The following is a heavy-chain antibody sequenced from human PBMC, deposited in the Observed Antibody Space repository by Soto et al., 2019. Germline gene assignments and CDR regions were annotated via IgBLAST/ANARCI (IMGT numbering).Heavy chain of an antibody. CDR1: GFTFSSYA. J-gene: IGHJ4*02. CDR2: ISYDGSNK. V-gene: IGHV3-30-3*01. CDR3: ARDQSARKPTCP. D-gene: IGHD6-6*01. Sequence: QVQLVESGGGVVQPGRSLRLSCAASGFTFSSYAMHWVRQAPGKGLEWVAVISYDGSNKYYADYVNGRFTISRDNSKNALYLQMNSLRAEDTAVYYCARDQSARKPTCPWGQGTLVIVS.